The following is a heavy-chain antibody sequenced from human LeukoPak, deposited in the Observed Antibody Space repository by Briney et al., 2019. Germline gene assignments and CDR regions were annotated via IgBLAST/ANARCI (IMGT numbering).Heavy chain of an antibody. Sequence: PSETLSLACSVSGGSISTSSYYWGWIRQPPGKGLEWIGSIYYSGTTYYNPSLKSRVTISVDTSKNHFSLRLSSVTAADTAVYYCAGLNYYDSNWGQGTLVAVSS. CDR3: AGLNYYDSN. D-gene: IGHD3-22*01. V-gene: IGHV4-39*02. CDR2: IYYSGTT. CDR1: GGSISTSSYY. J-gene: IGHJ4*02.